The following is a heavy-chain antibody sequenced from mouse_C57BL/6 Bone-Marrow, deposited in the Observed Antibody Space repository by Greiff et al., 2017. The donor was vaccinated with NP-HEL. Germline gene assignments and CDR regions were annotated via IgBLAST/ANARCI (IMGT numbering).Heavy chain of an antibody. CDR1: GYTFTDYY. CDR2: INPYNGGT. Sequence: EVQLQQSGPVLVKPGASVKMSCKASGYTFTDYYMNWVKQSHGKSLEWIGVINPYNGGTSYNQKFKGKATLTVDKSSSTAYMELNSLTSEDSAVYYCARALRYSNYDYWGQGTTLTVSS. D-gene: IGHD2-5*01. J-gene: IGHJ2*01. V-gene: IGHV1-19*01. CDR3: ARALRYSNYDY.